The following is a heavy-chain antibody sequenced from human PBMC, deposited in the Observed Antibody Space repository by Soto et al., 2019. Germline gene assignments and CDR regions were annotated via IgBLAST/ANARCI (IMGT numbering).Heavy chain of an antibody. CDR3: VRSKGGYSYGTPFDY. J-gene: IGHJ4*02. CDR2: ISWKSGNI. V-gene: IGHV3-9*01. D-gene: IGHD5-18*01. CDR1: GFTVDDYD. Sequence: EVQLGESGGALVQPGRSLRLSCAASGFTVDDYDMYWVRQVLGKGLEWVSSISWKSGNIGYADSVKGRFTTARDNAENSLYLQMNSLRPEDTALYYCVRSKGGYSYGTPFDYWGQGTLVTVSS.